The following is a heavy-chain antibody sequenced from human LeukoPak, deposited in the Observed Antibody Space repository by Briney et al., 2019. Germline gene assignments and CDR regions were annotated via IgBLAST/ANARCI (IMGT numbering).Heavy chain of an antibody. Sequence: ASVKVSCKASGGTFSSYAISWVRQAPGQGLEWMGGIIPIFGTASYAQKFQGRVTITTDESTSTAYMELSSLRSEDTAVYYCARGNWNYDPAPPNYYYYMDVWGKGTTVTVSS. CDR3: ARGNWNYDPAPPNYYYYMDV. V-gene: IGHV1-69*05. CDR1: GGTFSSYA. J-gene: IGHJ6*03. D-gene: IGHD1-7*01. CDR2: IIPIFGTA.